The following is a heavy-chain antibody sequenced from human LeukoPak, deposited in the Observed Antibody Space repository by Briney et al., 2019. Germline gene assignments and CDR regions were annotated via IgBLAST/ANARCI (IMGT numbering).Heavy chain of an antibody. D-gene: IGHD3-16*01. CDR2: IWYDGSNN. J-gene: IGHJ4*02. CDR3: ARSLRLGDDFDY. V-gene: IGHV3-33*01. CDR1: GFSFSSYG. Sequence: SLSLTCAASGFSFSSYGMHWVRQAPPKGLEWVAVIWYDGSNNYYADSVKGRFTISRDNSKNTLYLQMDSLRAEDTAVYYCARSLRLGDDFDYWGQGTLVTVSS.